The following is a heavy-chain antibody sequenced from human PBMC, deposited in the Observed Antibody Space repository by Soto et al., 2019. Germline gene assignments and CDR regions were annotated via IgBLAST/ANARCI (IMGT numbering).Heavy chain of an antibody. J-gene: IGHJ4*02. Sequence: QVQLVESGGGVVQPGRSLRLSCAASGFTFSSYGMHWVRQAPGKGLEWVAVIWYDGSNKYYADSVKGRFTISRDNXKNTLYLQMNSLRAEDTAVYYCAREVEWELPGLGYWGQGTLVTVSS. CDR3: AREVEWELPGLGY. V-gene: IGHV3-33*01. CDR1: GFTFSSYG. CDR2: IWYDGSNK. D-gene: IGHD1-26*01.